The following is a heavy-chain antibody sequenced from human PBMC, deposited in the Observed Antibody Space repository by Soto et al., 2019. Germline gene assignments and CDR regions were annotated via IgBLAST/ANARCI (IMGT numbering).Heavy chain of an antibody. CDR2: IYYSGST. D-gene: IGHD5-12*01. V-gene: IGHV4-39*01. Sequence: SETLSLTCTVSGGSISSSSYYWGWIRQPPGKGLEWIGSIYYSGSTYYNPSLKSRVTISVDTSKNQFSLKLSSVTAADTAVYYCARQGGYTRNAFDIWGQGTMVTVSS. J-gene: IGHJ3*02. CDR3: ARQGGYTRNAFDI. CDR1: GGSISSSSYY.